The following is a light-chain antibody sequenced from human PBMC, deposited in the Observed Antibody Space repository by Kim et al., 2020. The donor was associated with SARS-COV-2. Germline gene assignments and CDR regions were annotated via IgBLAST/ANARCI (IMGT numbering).Light chain of an antibody. CDR1: SSDVGRYNL. CDR2: EDS. J-gene: IGLJ3*02. V-gene: IGLV2-23*01. CDR3: CSYAGSSWV. Sequence: PGQPITISCTGTSSDVGRYNLVSWYQQHPGKAPKLIIYEDSRRPSGVSNRFSGSKSGNTASLTISGLQAEDEADYYCCSYAGSSWVFGGGTQLTVL.